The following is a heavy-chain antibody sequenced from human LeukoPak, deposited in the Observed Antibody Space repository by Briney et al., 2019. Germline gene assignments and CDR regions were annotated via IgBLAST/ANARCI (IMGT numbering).Heavy chain of an antibody. CDR3: AKEGGTWTPDY. J-gene: IGHJ4*02. CDR2: IYPGDSDT. Sequence: GESLNIPCKGSGYRFTSFWIAWVRPMPGKGPEWMGIIYPGDSDTRYSPPFQGQVTISADKPISTAYLQWSSLKASDAAMYYCAKEGGTWTPDYWGQGTLVTVSS. CDR1: GYRFTSFW. V-gene: IGHV5-51*04. D-gene: IGHD1-1*01.